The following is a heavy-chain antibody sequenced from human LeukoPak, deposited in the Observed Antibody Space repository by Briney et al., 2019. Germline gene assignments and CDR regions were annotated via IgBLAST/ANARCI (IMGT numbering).Heavy chain of an antibody. Sequence: PGGSLRLSCAASGFTFSSYEMNWVRQAPGKGLEWVSYISSSGSTIYYADSAKGRFTISRDNAKNSLYLQMNSLRAEDTAVYYCASLKLPYYDFGRDQIDYWGQGTLVTVSS. CDR2: ISSSGSTI. V-gene: IGHV3-48*03. CDR3: ASLKLPYYDFGRDQIDY. CDR1: GFTFSSYE. D-gene: IGHD3-3*01. J-gene: IGHJ4*02.